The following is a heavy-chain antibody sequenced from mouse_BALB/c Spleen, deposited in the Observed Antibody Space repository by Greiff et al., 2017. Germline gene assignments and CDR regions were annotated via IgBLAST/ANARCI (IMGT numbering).Heavy chain of an antibody. CDR1: GFTFSSYA. CDR3: ARLDLYAMDY. CDR2: ISSGGSYT. V-gene: IGHV5-9-3*01. J-gene: IGHJ4*01. Sequence: LVESGGGLVKPGGSLKLSCAASGFTFSSYAMSWVRQTPEKRLEWVATISSGGSYTYYPDSVKGRFTISRDNAKNTLYLQMSSLRSEDTAMYYCARLDLYAMDYWGQGTSVTVSS.